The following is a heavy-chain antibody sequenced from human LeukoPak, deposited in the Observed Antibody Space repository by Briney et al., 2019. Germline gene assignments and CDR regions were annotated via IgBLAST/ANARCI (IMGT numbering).Heavy chain of an antibody. V-gene: IGHV3-30-3*01. D-gene: IGHD5-12*01. CDR2: ISYDGSNK. CDR1: GFTFSSYA. Sequence: GGSLRLSCAASGFTFSSYAMHWVRQAPGKGLEWVAVISYDGSNKYYADSVKGRFTISRDNSKNTLYLQMNSLRAEDTAVYYCARGGRVALYCFDYWGQGTLVTVSS. J-gene: IGHJ4*02. CDR3: ARGGRVALYCFDY.